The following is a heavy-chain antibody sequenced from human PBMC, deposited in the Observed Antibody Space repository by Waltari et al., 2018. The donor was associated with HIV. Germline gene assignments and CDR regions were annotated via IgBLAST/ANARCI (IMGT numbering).Heavy chain of an antibody. CDR2: IYYSGSI. D-gene: IGHD4-17*01. V-gene: IGHV4-31*03. Sequence: QVQLPESGPGLVKPSQTLSLTCTVSGGSISRGGYYWSWIRQHPGKGLEWIGYIYYSGSIYSNPSLKSRVTISRDTSKNQFSLKLNSVTAADTAVYYCARGTTVTNGGLWDYWGQGSLVTVSS. J-gene: IGHJ4*02. CDR1: GGSISRGGYY. CDR3: ARGTTVTNGGLWDY.